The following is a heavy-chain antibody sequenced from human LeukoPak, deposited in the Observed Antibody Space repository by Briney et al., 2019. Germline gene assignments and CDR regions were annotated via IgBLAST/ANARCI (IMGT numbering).Heavy chain of an antibody. CDR3: ARNSYSYGRYDAFDI. V-gene: IGHV4-31*03. Sequence: SDTLSLICTFSVGSISRGGYYCSSIRQHPGKGLEWIEYIYYSGSNYYNPSLKSRVTISVDTPNNQCSLKLSSVAVADTAVYYCARNSYSYGRYDAFDIWGQGTMVTVSS. CDR1: VGSISRGGYY. J-gene: IGHJ3*02. D-gene: IGHD5-18*01. CDR2: IYYSGSN.